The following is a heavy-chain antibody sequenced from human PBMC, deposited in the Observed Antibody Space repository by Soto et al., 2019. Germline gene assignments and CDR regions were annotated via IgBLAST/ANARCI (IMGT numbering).Heavy chain of an antibody. J-gene: IGHJ6*02. V-gene: IGHV4-59*01. CDR1: GGSISSYY. D-gene: IGHD3-10*01. Sequence: QVQLQESGPGLVKPSETLSLTFTVSGGSISSYYWSWIRQPPGKGLEWIAYIYYSGSTNYNPSLKSRVTISVDTSKNQFSLKLSSVTAADTAVYYCARDRRVRGVIRLGDVWGQGTTVTVSS. CDR3: ARDRRVRGVIRLGDV. CDR2: IYYSGST.